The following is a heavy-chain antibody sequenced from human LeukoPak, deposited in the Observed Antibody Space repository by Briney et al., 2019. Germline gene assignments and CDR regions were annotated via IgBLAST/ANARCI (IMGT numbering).Heavy chain of an antibody. Sequence: GGSLRLSCSASGFTFSGYGMHWVRQATGKGLEYVSAISSNGDVTYYADSVQGRFTMSKDNSKNTLYLQMNSLRAEDTAMYYCVKNSLIGTNYYYYGVDAWGQGTTVTVS. J-gene: IGHJ6*02. CDR2: ISSNGDVT. V-gene: IGHV3-64D*06. CDR1: GFTFSGYG. D-gene: IGHD1/OR15-1a*01. CDR3: VKNSLIGTNYYYYGVDA.